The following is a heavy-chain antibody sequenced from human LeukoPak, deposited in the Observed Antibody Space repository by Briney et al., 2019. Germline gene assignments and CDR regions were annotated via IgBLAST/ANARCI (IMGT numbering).Heavy chain of an antibody. J-gene: IGHJ3*02. Sequence: SSETLSLTCTVSGYSISSGYYWGWIRQPPGKGLEWIGYIYYSGSTNYNPSLKSRVTISVDTSKNQFSLKLSSVTAADAAVYYCASWRRNAFDIWGQGTMVTVSS. CDR2: IYYSGST. CDR3: ASWRRNAFDI. CDR1: GYSISSGYY. V-gene: IGHV4-61*01.